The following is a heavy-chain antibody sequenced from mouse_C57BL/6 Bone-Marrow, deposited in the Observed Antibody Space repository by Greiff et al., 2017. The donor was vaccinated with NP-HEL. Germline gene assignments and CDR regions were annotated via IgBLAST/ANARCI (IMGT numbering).Heavy chain of an antibody. CDR1: GFTFSDSG. Sequence: EVKVVESGGGLVKPGGSLKLSCAASGFTFSDSGMHWVRQAPEKGLEWVAYISSGSSTIYYAETVNGRFTISRDNAKNTLFLQMTSLRSEDTAMYYCARNYYAMDYWGQGTSVTVSS. CDR2: ISSGSSTI. J-gene: IGHJ4*01. CDR3: ARNYYAMDY. V-gene: IGHV5-17*01.